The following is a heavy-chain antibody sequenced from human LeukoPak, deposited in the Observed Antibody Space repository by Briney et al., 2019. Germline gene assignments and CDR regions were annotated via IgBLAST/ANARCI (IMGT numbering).Heavy chain of an antibody. CDR1: GFTFSSYW. CDR3: ARVGVSTYSFDY. J-gene: IGHJ4*02. D-gene: IGHD4-11*01. CDR2: IKNDGSST. V-gene: IGHV3-74*01. Sequence: GGSLRLSCAASGFTFSSYWMHWVRQAPGKGLVWVSRIKNDGSSTTYADSVKGRFTISRDNAKNTVYLQMNSLRAEDTAVYYCARVGVSTYSFDYWGQGTLVTVSS.